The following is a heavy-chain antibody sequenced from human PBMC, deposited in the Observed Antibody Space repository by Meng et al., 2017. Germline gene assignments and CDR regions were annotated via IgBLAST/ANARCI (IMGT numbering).Heavy chain of an antibody. Sequence: GESLKISCAASGFTVSSNYMSWVRQAPGKGLEWVSVIYSGGSTYYADSVKGRFTISRDNSKNTLYLQMNSLRAEDTAVYYCARDSSSSWYSTYYYYYGMDVWGQGTTVT. CDR3: ARDSSSSWYSTYYYYYGMDV. CDR2: IYSGGST. V-gene: IGHV3-66*02. D-gene: IGHD6-13*01. J-gene: IGHJ6*01. CDR1: GFTVSSNY.